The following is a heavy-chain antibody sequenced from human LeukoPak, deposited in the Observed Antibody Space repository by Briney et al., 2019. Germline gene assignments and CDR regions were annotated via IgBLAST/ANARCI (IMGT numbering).Heavy chain of an antibody. CDR1: GFTFSSYA. CDR2: ISGSGGST. V-gene: IGHV3-23*01. CDR3: PIPVVAATFDAFDI. J-gene: IGHJ3*02. D-gene: IGHD2-15*01. Sequence: GGSLRLSCAASGFTFSSYAMSWVRQAPGKGLERVSAISGSGGSTYYADSVKGRFTISRDNAKNTLYLQMNSLRAEDTAVYYCPIPVVAATFDAFDIWGQGTMVTVSS.